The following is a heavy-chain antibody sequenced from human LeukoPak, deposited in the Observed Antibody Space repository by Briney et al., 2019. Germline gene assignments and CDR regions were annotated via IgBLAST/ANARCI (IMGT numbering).Heavy chain of an antibody. Sequence: ASVKVSCKVSGYTLTELSMHWVRQAPGKGLEWMGGFDPEDGETIYAQKFQGRVTMTEDTSTDTAYMELSSLRSEDTAVYYCATVGRYYYDSSGYPSFDYWGQGTLVTVSS. J-gene: IGHJ4*02. CDR3: ATVGRYYYDSSGYPSFDY. V-gene: IGHV1-24*01. D-gene: IGHD3-22*01. CDR1: GYTLTELS. CDR2: FDPEDGET.